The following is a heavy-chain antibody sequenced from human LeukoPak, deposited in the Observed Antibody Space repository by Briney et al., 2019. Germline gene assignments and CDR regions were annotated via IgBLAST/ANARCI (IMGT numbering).Heavy chain of an antibody. CDR2: IYYSGST. CDR3: ARRISNRPYDY. CDR1: GGSISSGGYY. D-gene: IGHD2-15*01. Sequence: PSQTLSLTCTVSGGSISSGGYYWSWIRQHPGKGLEWIGYIYYSGSTYYNPSLKSRATISVDTSKNQFSLKLSSVTAADTAVYYCARRISNRPYDYWGQGTLVTVSS. V-gene: IGHV4-31*03. J-gene: IGHJ4*02.